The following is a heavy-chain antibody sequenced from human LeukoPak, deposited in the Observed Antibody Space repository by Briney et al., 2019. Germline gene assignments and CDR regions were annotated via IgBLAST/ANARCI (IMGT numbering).Heavy chain of an antibody. V-gene: IGHV6-1*01. CDR2: TYYRSKWYN. J-gene: IGHJ4*02. CDR3: ARGTYYDFLTGYWAYYFDY. D-gene: IGHD3-9*01. Sequence: SQTLSLTCAISGDSVSSNSAAWNWIRQSPSRGLEWLGRTYYRSKWYNDYAFSVKSRITINPDTSKNQFSLQLNSLTPEDTAVYYCARGTYYDFLTGYWAYYFDYWGQGTLVTVSS. CDR1: GDSVSSNSAA.